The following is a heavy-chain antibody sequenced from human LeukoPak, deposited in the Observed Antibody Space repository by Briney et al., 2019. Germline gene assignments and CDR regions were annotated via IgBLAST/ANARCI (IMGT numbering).Heavy chain of an antibody. V-gene: IGHV4-59*01. CDR2: IDDSGNT. CDR1: GGSISRYY. J-gene: IGHJ3*02. D-gene: IGHD3-10*01. Sequence: KPSETLSLTCTVSGGSISRYYWSWIRRPPGKGLEWIGYIDDSGNTNYNPSLKSQVTISVDKSKNQFSPKLSFVTAADTAMYYCARSDYHNSGSHTVFDAFDIWGQGTRVTVSS. CDR3: ARSDYHNSGSHTVFDAFDI.